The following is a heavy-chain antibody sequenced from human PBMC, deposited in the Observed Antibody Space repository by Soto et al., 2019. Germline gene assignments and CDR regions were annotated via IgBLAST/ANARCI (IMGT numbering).Heavy chain of an antibody. D-gene: IGHD2-2*01. CDR3: AKGTPYYFDY. CDR2: ISYDGSNK. Sequence: PGGSLRLSCAASGFTFSSYGMHWVRQAPGKGLEWVAVISYDGSNKYYADSVKGRFTISRDNSKNTLYLQMNSLRAEDTAVYYCAKGTPYYFDYWGQGTLVTGSS. J-gene: IGHJ4*02. CDR1: GFTFSSYG. V-gene: IGHV3-30*18.